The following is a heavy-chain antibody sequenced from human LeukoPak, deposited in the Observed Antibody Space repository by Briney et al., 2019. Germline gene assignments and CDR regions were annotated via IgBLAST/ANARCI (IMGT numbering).Heavy chain of an antibody. CDR2: INHSGST. Sequence: SETLSLTCAVYGGSFSGYYWSWIRQPPGKGLEWIGEINHSGSTNYNPSLKSRVTISVDTSKNQFSLKLSSVTAADTAVYYCARGITGTIFDPWGQGTLVTVSS. J-gene: IGHJ5*02. CDR1: GGSFSGYY. V-gene: IGHV4-34*01. D-gene: IGHD1-7*01. CDR3: ARGITGTIFDP.